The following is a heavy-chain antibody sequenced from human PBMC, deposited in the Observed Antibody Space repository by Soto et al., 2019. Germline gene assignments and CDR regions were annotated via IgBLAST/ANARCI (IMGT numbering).Heavy chain of an antibody. J-gene: IGHJ6*02. D-gene: IGHD2-2*01. CDR2: IWYDGSNK. CDR1: GFTFSSYG. CDR3: ARDPGDIVVVPAAGYGMDV. Sequence: QVQLVESGGGVVQPGRSLRPSCAASGFTFSSYGMHWVRQAPGKGLEWVAVIWYDGSNKYYADSVKGRFTISRDNSKNTLYLQMNSLRAEDTAVYYCARDPGDIVVVPAAGYGMDVWGQGTTVTVSS. V-gene: IGHV3-33*01.